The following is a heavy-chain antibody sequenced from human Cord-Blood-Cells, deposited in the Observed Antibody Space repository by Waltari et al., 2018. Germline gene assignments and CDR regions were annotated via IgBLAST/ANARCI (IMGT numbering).Heavy chain of an antibody. V-gene: IGHV4-39*07. J-gene: IGHJ3*02. CDR3: ARRGGSYYAVDI. D-gene: IGHD3-10*01. CDR2: IYYSGST. Sequence: QLQLQESGPGLVKPSETLSLTCTVSGGSISSSSYYWGWIRQPPGKGLEWSGSIYYSGSTYYNPSLKSRVTISVDTSKNQCSRKLSSVTAADTAVYYCARRGGSYYAVDIWGQGTMVTVSS. CDR1: GGSISSSSYY.